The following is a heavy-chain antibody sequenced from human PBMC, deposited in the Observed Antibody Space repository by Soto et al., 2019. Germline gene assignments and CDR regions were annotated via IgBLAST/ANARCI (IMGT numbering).Heavy chain of an antibody. CDR1: GDSIRSYY. J-gene: IGHJ5*02. V-gene: IGHV4-59*12. CDR2: IYYSGST. D-gene: IGHD3-22*01. Sequence: SETLSLTCTVSGDSIRSYYWTWIRQPPGKGLELIGYIYYSGSTRYNPSLKSRVTISVDTSKNQFSLKLSSVTAADTAVYYCARRLNAYYYDSSGKNWFDPWGQGTLVTVSS. CDR3: ARRLNAYYYDSSGKNWFDP.